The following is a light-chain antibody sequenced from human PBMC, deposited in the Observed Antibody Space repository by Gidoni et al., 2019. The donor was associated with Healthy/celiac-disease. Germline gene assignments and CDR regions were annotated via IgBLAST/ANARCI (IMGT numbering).Light chain of an antibody. J-gene: IGKJ2*01. Sequence: EIVLTQSPAPLSLSPGERATLSCRASQSVSSYLAWYQQKPGQAPRLLIYAASNRATGLPASFSGSGSGTSFPPTISSLQPEDFAVYYCQPRSNWPPEYTFGQGTKLEIK. CDR1: QSVSSY. CDR3: QPRSNWPPEYT. CDR2: AAS. V-gene: IGKV3-11*01.